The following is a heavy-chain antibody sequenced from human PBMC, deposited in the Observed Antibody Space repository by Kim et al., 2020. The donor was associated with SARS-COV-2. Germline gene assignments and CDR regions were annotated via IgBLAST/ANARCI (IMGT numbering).Heavy chain of an antibody. Sequence: GGSLRLSCAASGFTFSSYSMNWVRQAPGKGLEWVSSISSSSSYIYYADSVKGRFTISRDNAKNSLYLQMNSLRAEDTAVYYCARDWDSSSWYGSLSDYYFDYWGQGTLVTVSS. CDR2: ISSSSSYI. CDR1: GFTFSSYS. D-gene: IGHD6-13*01. CDR3: ARDWDSSSWYGSLSDYYFDY. J-gene: IGHJ4*02. V-gene: IGHV3-21*01.